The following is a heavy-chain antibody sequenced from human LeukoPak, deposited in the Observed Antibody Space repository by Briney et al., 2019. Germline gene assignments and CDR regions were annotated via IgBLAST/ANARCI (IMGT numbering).Heavy chain of an antibody. D-gene: IGHD3-22*01. Sequence: SVKVSCKASGGTFSTYAISWVRQAPGQGLEWMGGIIPIRGTANYAQEFKGRVTITADEFTGTAYMELSSLRSEDTAVFYCASNTNYYENTGHYVLDSWGQGTLVTVSS. CDR1: GGTFSTYA. J-gene: IGHJ5*01. V-gene: IGHV1-69*01. CDR3: ASNTNYYENTGHYVLDS. CDR2: IIPIRGTA.